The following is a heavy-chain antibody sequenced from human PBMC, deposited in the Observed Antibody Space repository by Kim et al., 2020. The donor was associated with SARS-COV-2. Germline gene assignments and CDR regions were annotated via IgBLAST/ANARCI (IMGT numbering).Heavy chain of an antibody. J-gene: IGHJ4*01. CDR2: IYYSGNT. CDR3: AGLYFGLRFFD. D-gene: IGHD3-3*01. Sequence: SETLSLTCTVSGGSISSSSYYWGWMRQPPGKGLEWNGSIYYSGNTYYNPSLKSRVTISVDTYKNQLSLKLSTVTAAATSVYSCAGLYFGLRFFD. CDR1: GGSISSSSYY. V-gene: IGHV4-39*01.